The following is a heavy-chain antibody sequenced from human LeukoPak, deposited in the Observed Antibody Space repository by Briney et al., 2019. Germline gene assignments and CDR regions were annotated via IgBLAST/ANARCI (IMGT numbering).Heavy chain of an antibody. Sequence: ASVKVSCKVSGYTLTELSMHWVRQAPGKGLEWMGGFDPVDGETIYAQKFKGRVSMTEDTSTDTAYMELSSLRSEDTAVYYCANLLLEIAVGSGVHGRDVWGQGTTVTVSS. CDR3: ANLLLEIAVGSGVHGRDV. CDR2: FDPVDGET. D-gene: IGHD2-2*01. J-gene: IGHJ6*02. CDR1: GYTLTELS. V-gene: IGHV1-24*01.